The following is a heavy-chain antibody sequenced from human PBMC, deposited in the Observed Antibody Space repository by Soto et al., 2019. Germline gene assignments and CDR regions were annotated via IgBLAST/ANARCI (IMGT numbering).Heavy chain of an antibody. CDR1: GFTFSSYA. V-gene: IGHV3-23*01. Sequence: QSGGSLRLSCAASGFTFSSYAMSWVRQAPGKGLEWVSAISGSGGSTYYADSVKGRFTIPGDNSKNTLYLQMNSLRAEDTAVYYCAKGYWGCTNGVCYFDYWGQGTLVTVS. D-gene: IGHD2-8*01. CDR2: ISGSGGST. CDR3: AKGYWGCTNGVCYFDY. J-gene: IGHJ4*02.